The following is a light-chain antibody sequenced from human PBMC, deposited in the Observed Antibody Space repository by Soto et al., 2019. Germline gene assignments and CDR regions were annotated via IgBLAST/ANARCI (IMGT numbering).Light chain of an antibody. CDR1: QNVSRF. CDR3: QQTHSAPRT. CDR2: DAS. Sequence: EIVLTQSPATLSLSPGEGATLSCRASQNVSRFLAWYQRRPGQAPRLLIYDASNRASGIPARFTGSGSGTDFSLTISSLEPEDSAVYYCQQTHSAPRTFGQGTRLDIK. V-gene: IGKV3-11*01. J-gene: IGKJ1*01.